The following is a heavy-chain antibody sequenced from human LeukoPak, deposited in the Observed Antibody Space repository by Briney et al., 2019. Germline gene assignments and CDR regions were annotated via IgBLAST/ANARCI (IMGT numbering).Heavy chain of an antibody. CDR1: GYTFTGYY. CDR3: ARDETTVGYIVIAVAGTFDY. J-gene: IGHJ4*02. CDR2: INPNSGGT. V-gene: IGHV1-2*02. Sequence: ASVKVSCKASGYTFTGYYMHWMRQAPGQGLEWMGWINPNSGGTNYAQKFQGRVTMTRDTSISTAYMELSRLRSDDTAVYYCARDETTVGYIVIAVAGTFDYWGQGTLVTVSS. D-gene: IGHD6-19*01.